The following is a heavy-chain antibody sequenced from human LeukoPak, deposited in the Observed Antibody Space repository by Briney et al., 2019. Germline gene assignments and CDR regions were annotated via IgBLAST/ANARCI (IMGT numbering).Heavy chain of an antibody. CDR3: AKYGNSGWVIDN. CDR2: IYYTGGT. CDR1: GGSIGINY. J-gene: IGHJ4*02. D-gene: IGHD6-19*01. Sequence: PAQTLSLTCTVSGGSIGINYWTWIRHPPGNGLEYIGYIYYTGGTNYNPSLKSRVTISVDTSKNQFSLKLTSVTAADTAVYFCAKYGNSGWVIDNWGQGTLVTVSS. V-gene: IGHV4-59*08.